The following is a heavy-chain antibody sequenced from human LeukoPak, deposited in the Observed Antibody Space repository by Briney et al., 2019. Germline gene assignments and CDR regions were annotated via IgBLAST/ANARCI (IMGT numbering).Heavy chain of an antibody. J-gene: IGHJ4*02. V-gene: IGHV3-30*02. CDR2: VRYDGSNK. CDR1: AFTFSRYG. Sequence: GGSLRPSCAASAFTFSRYGMHWVRHAPGKGLEWVAFVRYDGSNKYYADSVKGRLTISRDNSKNTLYLQMNSLRAEDTAVYYCAKEIWPTVTTPGWTYFDYWGQGALVTVSS. D-gene: IGHD4-17*01. CDR3: AKEIWPTVTTPGWTYFDY.